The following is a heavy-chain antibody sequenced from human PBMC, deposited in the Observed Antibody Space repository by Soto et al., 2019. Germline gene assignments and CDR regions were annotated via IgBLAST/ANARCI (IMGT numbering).Heavy chain of an antibody. D-gene: IGHD2-2*02. CDR3: ARDLDTRSYFDS. J-gene: IGHJ4*02. CDR1: GFPFSYYA. Sequence: GGSLRLSCAASGFPFSYYAMTWVRQAPGKGLEWVSRISPSSRNICYADSVKGRFTISRDNAKNSLYLQMNSLRAEDSAVYYCARDLDTRSYFDSWGQGTLVTVSS. CDR2: ISPSSRNI. V-gene: IGHV3-21*01.